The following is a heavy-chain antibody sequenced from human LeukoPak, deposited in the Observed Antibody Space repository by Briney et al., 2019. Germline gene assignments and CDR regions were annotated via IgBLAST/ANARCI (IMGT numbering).Heavy chain of an antibody. CDR1: GYSISSGYY. V-gene: IGHV4-38-2*02. CDR2: IYHSGST. J-gene: IGHJ3*02. Sequence: SETLSLTCTVSGYSISSGYYWGWIRQPPGKGRERIGSIYHSGSTYYNPSLKSRVTISVDTSKNQFSLKLSSVTAADTAVYYCARESSSGTVEGAFDIWGQGTMVTVSS. D-gene: IGHD3-22*01. CDR3: ARESSSGTVEGAFDI.